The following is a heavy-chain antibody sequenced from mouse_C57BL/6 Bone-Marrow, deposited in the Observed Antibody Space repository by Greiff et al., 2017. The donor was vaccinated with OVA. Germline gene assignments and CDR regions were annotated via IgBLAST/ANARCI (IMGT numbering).Heavy chain of an antibody. J-gene: IGHJ1*03. V-gene: IGHV5-4*03. CDR2: ISDGGSYT. CDR1: GFTFSSYA. CDR3: ASRLYYGSSHSYWYFDV. Sequence: EVKLQESGGGLVKPGGSLKLSCAASGFTFSSYAMSWVRQTPEKRLEWVATISDGGSYTYYPDNVKGRFTISRDNAKNNLYLQMSHLKSEDTAMYYCASRLYYGSSHSYWYFDVWGTGTTVTVSS. D-gene: IGHD1-1*01.